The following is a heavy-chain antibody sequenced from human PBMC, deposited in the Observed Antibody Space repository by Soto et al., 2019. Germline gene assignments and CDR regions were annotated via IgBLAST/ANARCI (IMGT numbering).Heavy chain of an antibody. D-gene: IGHD4-17*01. CDR1: GGSISSSDYY. Sequence: ASETLSLTCIVSGGSISSSDYYYGWIRQPPGKGLEWIGSIYQSGSTYYNPSLKSRVTISVDTPKDQFSLTLSSVSAADTAVYYCARRITVTISYYFDYWGQGSLVTVSS. CDR2: IYQSGST. V-gene: IGHV4-39*01. J-gene: IGHJ4*02. CDR3: ARRITVTISYYFDY.